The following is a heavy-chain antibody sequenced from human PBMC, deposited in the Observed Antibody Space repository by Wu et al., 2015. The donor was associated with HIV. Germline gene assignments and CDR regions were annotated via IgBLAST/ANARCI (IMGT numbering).Heavy chain of an antibody. CDR3: ARDATPMTTEFDY. V-gene: IGHV1-2*02. CDR2: INPSGGST. CDR1: GYTFTNYY. J-gene: IGHJ4*02. D-gene: IGHD4-17*01. Sequence: QVRLVQSGAEVKKPGASVKVSCGTSGYTFTNYYIHWVRQAPGHGLEWMAWINPSGGSTIYAESFEGRVTVTADTSMKTVYMELESLTSGDTAMYFCARDATPMTTEFDYWGQGTLITVSS.